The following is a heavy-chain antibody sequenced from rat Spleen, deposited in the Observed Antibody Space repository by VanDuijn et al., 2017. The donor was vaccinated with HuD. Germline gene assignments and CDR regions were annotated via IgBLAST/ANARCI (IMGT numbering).Heavy chain of an antibody. CDR3: ARHGSRFRVFYVLGG. J-gene: IGHJ4*01. Sequence: EVQLVESNGGLVQPGWSLKLSCAASGFAFSDYYMAWVRQAPTKGLEWVATINYGGSSTFYRDSVKRHFTISRDNANSTLYLQMESLRSEDTATYYGARHGSRFRVFYVLGGWGQGTSVTVSS. CDR2: INYGGSST. D-gene: IGHD5-1*01. CDR1: GFAFSDYY. V-gene: IGHV5-29*01.